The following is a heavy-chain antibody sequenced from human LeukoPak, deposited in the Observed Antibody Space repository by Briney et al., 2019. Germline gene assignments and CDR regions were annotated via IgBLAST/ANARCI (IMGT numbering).Heavy chain of an antibody. D-gene: IGHD5-18*01. J-gene: IGHJ4*02. CDR2: INHSGST. CDR3: ARVSGYSYGFDY. V-gene: IGHV4-34*01. Sequence: SETLSLTCAVYGGSFSGYYWSWIRQPPGKGLEWIGEINHSGSTNYNPSLKSRVTISVDTSKNQFSLKLSSVTAADTAVYYCARVSGYSYGFDYWGQGTLVTVSS. CDR1: GGSFSGYY.